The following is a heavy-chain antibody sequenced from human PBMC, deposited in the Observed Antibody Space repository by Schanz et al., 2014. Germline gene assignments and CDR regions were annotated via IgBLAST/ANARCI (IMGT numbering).Heavy chain of an antibody. J-gene: IGHJ4*02. CDR2: ICSSGNTI. V-gene: IGHV3-48*04. Sequence: QLVGSGGGLIQPGGSLRLSCTASGFAFSSYSMNWVRQAPGKGLEWVSYICSSGNTIYYADSVKGRFTISRDNAKNSLYLQMNSLRAEDTTVFYCAKDLLYGAPMPLNHLDYWGQGTLVTGSS. D-gene: IGHD2-2*01. CDR1: GFAFSSYS. CDR3: AKDLLYGAPMPLNHLDY.